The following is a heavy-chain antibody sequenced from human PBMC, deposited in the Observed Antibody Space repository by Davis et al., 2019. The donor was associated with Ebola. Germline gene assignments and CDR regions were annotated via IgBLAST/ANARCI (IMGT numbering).Heavy chain of an antibody. CDR3: ARERVRGVRPDY. D-gene: IGHD3-10*01. CDR2: IFYRGFT. Sequence: SETLSLTCTVSGGSISSGDYYWSWIRQPPGKGLEWIGYIFYRGFTYYNPSLKSRVTISVNTSKTQFSLKLSSVTAADTAVYYCARERVRGVRPDYWGQGTLVTVSS. V-gene: IGHV4-30-4*08. CDR1: GGSISSGDYY. J-gene: IGHJ4*02.